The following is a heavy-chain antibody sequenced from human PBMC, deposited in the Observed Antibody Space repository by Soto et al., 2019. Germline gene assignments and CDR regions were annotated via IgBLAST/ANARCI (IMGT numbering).Heavy chain of an antibody. D-gene: IGHD6-19*01. CDR1: GFTFSSYW. CDR2: IKQDGSEK. V-gene: IGHV3-7*01. CDR3: AREGSGWYGVLDY. Sequence: XGSLKLSCSASGFTFSSYWMSWVRQAPGKGLEWVAYIKQDGSEKYYVDSVKGRFTISRDNAKNSLYLQMNSLRAEDTAVYYCAREGSGWYGVLDYWGQGTLVTVSS. J-gene: IGHJ4*02.